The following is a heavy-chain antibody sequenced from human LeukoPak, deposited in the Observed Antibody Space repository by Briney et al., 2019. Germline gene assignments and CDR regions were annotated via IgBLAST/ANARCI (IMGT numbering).Heavy chain of an antibody. D-gene: IGHD6-13*01. Sequence: GGSLRLSCAASGFTFSSYAMSWVRQAPGKGLEWVSGISGSGGFTYYADSVKGRFTLSRDNSKNTLYLQMNSLRADDTAVYYCTKGGSSWSEIDSWGQGTLVTVSS. CDR3: TKGGSSWSEIDS. J-gene: IGHJ4*02. V-gene: IGHV3-23*01. CDR1: GFTFSSYA. CDR2: ISGSGGFT.